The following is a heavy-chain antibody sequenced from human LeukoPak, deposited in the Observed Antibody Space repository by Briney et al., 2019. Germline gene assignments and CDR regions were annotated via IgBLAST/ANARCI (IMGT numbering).Heavy chain of an antibody. V-gene: IGHV1-18*01. CDR2: MSANKGNT. J-gene: IGHJ4*02. CDR3: ARDRYGVRSGSCDY. D-gene: IGHD1-26*01. CDR1: GYTFTSYE. Sequence: ASVKVSCKASGYTFTSYEISWVRQAPGQGLEWMGWMSANKGNTNYAQKLQGRVTMTTDTSTSTAYMELRSLRYDDTAVYYCARDRYGVRSGSCDYWGQGTLVTVSS.